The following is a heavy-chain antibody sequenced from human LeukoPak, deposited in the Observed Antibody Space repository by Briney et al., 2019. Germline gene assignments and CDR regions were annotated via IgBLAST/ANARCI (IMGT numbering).Heavy chain of an antibody. J-gene: IGHJ4*02. V-gene: IGHV4-61*02. Sequence: SETLSLTCTVSGGSISSGSYYWSWIRQPAGKGLEWIGRIYASGSTNYNPSLRSRVTISVDTSKNQFSLKLSSVTAADTAVYYCARDSVAGPYYFDYWGQGTLVTVSS. D-gene: IGHD6-19*01. CDR1: GGSISSGSYY. CDR3: ARDSVAGPYYFDY. CDR2: IYASGST.